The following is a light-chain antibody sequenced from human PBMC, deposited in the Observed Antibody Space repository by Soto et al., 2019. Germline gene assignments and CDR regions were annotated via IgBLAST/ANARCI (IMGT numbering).Light chain of an antibody. CDR1: SSDVGSYNL. J-gene: IGLJ1*01. V-gene: IGLV2-23*01. Sequence: STLFCTGTSSDVGSYNLVSWYQQHPGKAPKLMIYEGSKRPSGVSNRFSGSKSGNTASLTISGLQAEDEADYYCCSYAGSSTYVFGTGTKVTVL. CDR2: EGS. CDR3: CSYAGSSTYV.